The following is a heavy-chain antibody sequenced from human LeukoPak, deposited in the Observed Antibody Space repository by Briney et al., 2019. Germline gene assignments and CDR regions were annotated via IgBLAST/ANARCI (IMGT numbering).Heavy chain of an antibody. J-gene: IGHJ4*02. CDR3: ARDLSGVAGYTYGRGIDY. Sequence: GGSLRLSCAASGFTFSSYSMNWVRQAPGKGLEWVSYISSSSSTIYYADSVKGRFTISRDNAKNSLYLQMNSLRAEDTAVYYCARDLSGVAGYTYGRGIDYWGQGTLVTVSS. CDR2: ISSSSSTI. CDR1: GFTFSSYS. D-gene: IGHD5-18*01. V-gene: IGHV3-48*01.